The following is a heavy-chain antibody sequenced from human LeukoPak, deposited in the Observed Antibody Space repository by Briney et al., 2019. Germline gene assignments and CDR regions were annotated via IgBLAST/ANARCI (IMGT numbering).Heavy chain of an antibody. J-gene: IGHJ3*02. D-gene: IGHD3-22*01. CDR1: GGSISSYY. CDR2: IYYSGST. V-gene: IGHV4-59*01. Sequence: SSETLSLTCTVSGGSISSYYWSWIRQPPGKGLEWIGYIYYSGSTNYNPSLKSRVTISVDTSKNQFSLKLSSVTAADTAVYYCARGGWDSSGYHDAFDIWGQGTMVTVSS. CDR3: ARGGWDSSGYHDAFDI.